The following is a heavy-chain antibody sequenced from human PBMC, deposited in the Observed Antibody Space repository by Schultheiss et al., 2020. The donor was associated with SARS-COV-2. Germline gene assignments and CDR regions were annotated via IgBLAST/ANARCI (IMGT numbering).Heavy chain of an antibody. Sequence: GESLKISCAASGFTFSSYAMHWVRQAPGKGLEYVSAISSNGGSTYYANSVKGRFTISRDNAKNSLYLQMNSLRAEDTAVYYCARAAFFLYSSSSYYFDYWGQGTLVTVSS. CDR2: ISSNGGST. CDR3: ARAAFFLYSSSSYYFDY. V-gene: IGHV3-64*01. CDR1: GFTFSSYA. J-gene: IGHJ4*02. D-gene: IGHD6-6*01.